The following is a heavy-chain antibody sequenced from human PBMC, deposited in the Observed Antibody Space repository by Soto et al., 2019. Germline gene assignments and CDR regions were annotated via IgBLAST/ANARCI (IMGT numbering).Heavy chain of an antibody. Sequence: QIQLVQSGAEVKKPGASVKVSCKASGYTFSSYAISWVRQAPGQGLEWMGWISGYNGNTNYAEKVQGRVTMTTDTSTSTAYMELRSLKSDDTAVYYCARRGCSSTICYYDYWGQGTLVTVSS. V-gene: IGHV1-18*01. J-gene: IGHJ4*02. CDR3: ARRGCSSTICYYDY. D-gene: IGHD2-2*01. CDR2: ISGYNGNT. CDR1: GYTFSSYA.